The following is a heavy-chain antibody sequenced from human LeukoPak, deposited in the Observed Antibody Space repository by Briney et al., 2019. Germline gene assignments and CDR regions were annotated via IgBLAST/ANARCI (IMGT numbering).Heavy chain of an antibody. CDR2: ISAGGETT. D-gene: IGHD3-22*01. Sequence: GGSLRLSCAASRFRFSTFPMGWVRQAPGKGLEWVSGISAGGETTFYADSVRGRLTISRDNSKNTLYLQMNSLRAEDTAVYYCAREKDSSGYYAAGAFDIWGQGTMVTVSS. CDR3: AREKDSSGYYAAGAFDI. V-gene: IGHV3-23*01. J-gene: IGHJ3*02. CDR1: RFRFSTFP.